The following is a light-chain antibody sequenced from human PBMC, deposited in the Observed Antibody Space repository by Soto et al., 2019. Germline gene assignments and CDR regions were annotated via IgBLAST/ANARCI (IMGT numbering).Light chain of an antibody. CDR2: GAS. CDR3: QQYGSWPRYT. V-gene: IGKV3-20*01. Sequence: EIVLTQSPGTLSLSPGERATLSCRASQSVSSSYLAWYQQKPGQAPRLLLYGASGRATDIPDRFSGSGSGADFTLTISRLEPEDFAVYYCQQYGSWPRYTVGQGTKLEIK. J-gene: IGKJ2*01. CDR1: QSVSSSY.